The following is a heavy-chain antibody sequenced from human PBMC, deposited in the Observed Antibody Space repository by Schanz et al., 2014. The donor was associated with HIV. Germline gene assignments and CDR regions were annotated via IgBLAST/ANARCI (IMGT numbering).Heavy chain of an antibody. V-gene: IGHV3-23*01. CDR2: ISEFGGSA. CDR3: AKSTWVDN. Sequence: EVQLLESGGGLVQPGESRRLSCTASGFTFSSLGMSWVRQAPGEGLEWVSGISEFGGSAWYADSVKGRFTISRDNSKNTLYLQMDSLRAEDTALYFCAKSTWVDNCGQGTLVTVSS. J-gene: IGHJ4*02. D-gene: IGHD2-2*01. CDR1: GFTFSSLG.